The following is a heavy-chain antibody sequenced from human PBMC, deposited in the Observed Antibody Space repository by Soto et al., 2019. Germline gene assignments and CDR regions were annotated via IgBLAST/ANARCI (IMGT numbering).Heavy chain of an antibody. Sequence: QVQLVESGGGVVQPGRSLRLSCAASGFTFTNYPMHWVRQAPGKGREWVAVVSHDGINTYYADSVKGRFTISRDNSKNTLYLQLNSLRTEDTAVFYCAREKTVGGIRLDNWGQGTLVTVSS. D-gene: IGHD1-26*01. CDR3: AREKTVGGIRLDN. CDR1: GFTFTNYP. J-gene: IGHJ4*02. CDR2: VSHDGINT. V-gene: IGHV3-30-3*01.